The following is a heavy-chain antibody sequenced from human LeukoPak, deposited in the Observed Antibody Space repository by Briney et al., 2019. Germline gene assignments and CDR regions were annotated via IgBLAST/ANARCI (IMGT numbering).Heavy chain of an antibody. CDR3: ARDFQGGATDY. Sequence: PGGSLRLSCAASGFTFGSYWMSWVRQAPGKGLEWVANIKQDGSEKYYVDSVKGRFTISRDNAKNSLYLQMNSLRAEDTAVYYCARDFQGGATDYWGQGTLVTVSS. D-gene: IGHD1-26*01. CDR2: IKQDGSEK. CDR1: GFTFGSYW. J-gene: IGHJ4*02. V-gene: IGHV3-7*01.